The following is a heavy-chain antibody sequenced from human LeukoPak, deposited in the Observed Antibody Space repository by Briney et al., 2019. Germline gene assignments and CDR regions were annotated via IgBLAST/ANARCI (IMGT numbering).Heavy chain of an antibody. CDR1: GYTFTAYY. D-gene: IGHD3-10*01. Sequence: ASVKVSCKASGYTFTAYYIHWVRQAPGQGLERMGWISVYNGNTNYAQKFQGRVTMTTDTSTNTTYMELRSLISDDTAVYYCARGPHYYGSGSYYPFDYWGQGTLVTVSS. CDR3: ARGPHYYGSGSYYPFDY. V-gene: IGHV1-18*04. J-gene: IGHJ4*02. CDR2: ISVYNGNT.